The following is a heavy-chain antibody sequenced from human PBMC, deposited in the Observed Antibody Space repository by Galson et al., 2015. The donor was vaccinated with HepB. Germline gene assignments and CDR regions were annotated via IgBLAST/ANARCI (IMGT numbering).Heavy chain of an antibody. V-gene: IGHV1-69*01. Sequence: SCAASGGTFSSYAISWVRQAPGQGLEWMGGIIPIFGTANYAQKFQGRVTITADESTSTAYMELSSLRSEDTAVYYCAGAVVVPAAIVGMDVWGQGTTVTVSS. CDR3: AGAVVVPAAIVGMDV. D-gene: IGHD2-2*02. CDR2: IIPIFGTA. J-gene: IGHJ6*02. CDR1: GGTFSSYA.